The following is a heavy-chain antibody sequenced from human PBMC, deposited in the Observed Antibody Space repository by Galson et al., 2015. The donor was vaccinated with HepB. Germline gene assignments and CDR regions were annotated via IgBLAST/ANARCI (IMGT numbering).Heavy chain of an antibody. D-gene: IGHD2-21*01. CDR2: IKNKDNGGTA. J-gene: IGHJ4*02. CDR3: TTARAGGAVSGYFDY. V-gene: IGHV3-15*01. CDR1: GFTFSNTY. Sequence: SLRLSCAASGFTFSNTYMTWVRQAPGKGLEWVGRIKNKDNGGTAHYAAPVKGRFTISRDDSRNTLYLQMNSLKTEDTALYYCTTARAGGAVSGYFDYWGQGTLVTVSS.